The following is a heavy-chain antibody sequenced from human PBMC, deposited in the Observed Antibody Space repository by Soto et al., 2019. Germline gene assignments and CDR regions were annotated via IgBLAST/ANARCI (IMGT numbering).Heavy chain of an antibody. CDR2: IYYSGST. V-gene: IGHV4-30-4*01. J-gene: IGHJ6*02. CDR1: GGSISSGDYY. D-gene: IGHD3-10*01. CDR3: ARAMVRGLNFYYDYGMDV. Sequence: PSETLSLTCTVSGGSISSGDYYWIWIRQPPGKGLEWIGYIYYSGSTNYSPSLKSRVTISVDTSKNLFSLKLSSVTAADTAVYYCARAMVRGLNFYYDYGMDVWGQGTTVTVSS.